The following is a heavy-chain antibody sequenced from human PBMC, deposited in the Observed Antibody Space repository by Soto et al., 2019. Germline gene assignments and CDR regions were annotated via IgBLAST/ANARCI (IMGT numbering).Heavy chain of an antibody. CDR2: IKQDGSEK. D-gene: IGHD2-15*01. J-gene: IGHJ6*03. Sequence: GGSLRLSCAASGFTFSSYWMSWVRQAPGKGLEWVANIKQDGSEKYYVDSVKGRFTISRDNAKNSLYLQMNSLRAEDTAVYYCARDLEGIGYCSGGSCYLPQGGYYYYMDVWGKGTTVTVSS. V-gene: IGHV3-7*01. CDR3: ARDLEGIGYCSGGSCYLPQGGYYYYMDV. CDR1: GFTFSSYW.